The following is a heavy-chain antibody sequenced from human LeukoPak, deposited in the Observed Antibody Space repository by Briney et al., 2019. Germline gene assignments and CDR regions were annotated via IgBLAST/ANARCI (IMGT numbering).Heavy chain of an antibody. CDR2: IYYSGSA. CDR1: GGSISSSIYY. V-gene: IGHV4-39*01. J-gene: IGHJ4*02. Sequence: PSETLSLICTVSGGSISSSIYYWGWIRQPPGKGLEWIGSIYYSGSAYYNPSPKSRVIISVDTSKNQFSLRLSSVTAADTAMYFCARLGGVRYYFDYWGQGSLVTVSS. CDR3: ARLGGVRYYFDY. D-gene: IGHD1-26*01.